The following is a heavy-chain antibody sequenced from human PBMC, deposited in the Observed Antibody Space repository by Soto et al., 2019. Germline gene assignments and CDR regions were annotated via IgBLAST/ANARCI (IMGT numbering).Heavy chain of an antibody. J-gene: IGHJ1*01. CDR2: INHSGST. CDR1: GGSFSGYY. V-gene: IGHV4-34*01. CDR3: ARGNYGGNRPRGFQH. Sequence: SETLSLTCAVYGGSFSGYYWSWIRQPPGKGLEWIGEINHSGSTNYNPSLKSQVTISVDTSKNQFSLTLSSVTAADTAVYYCARGNYGGNRPRGFQHWGQGTLVTVSS. D-gene: IGHD4-17*01.